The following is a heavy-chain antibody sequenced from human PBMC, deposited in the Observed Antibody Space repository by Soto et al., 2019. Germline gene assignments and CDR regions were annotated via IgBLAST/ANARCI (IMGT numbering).Heavy chain of an antibody. CDR2: ISAYNGNT. Sequence: ASVKVSCKASGYTFTSYGISWVRQAPGQGLEWMGWISAYNGNTNYAQKLQGRVTMTTDTSTSTAYMELRSLRSDDTAVYYCAIDGGYDFWSGYPQAAFDYWGQGTLVTVSS. J-gene: IGHJ4*02. D-gene: IGHD3-3*01. CDR3: AIDGGYDFWSGYPQAAFDY. CDR1: GYTFTSYG. V-gene: IGHV1-18*01.